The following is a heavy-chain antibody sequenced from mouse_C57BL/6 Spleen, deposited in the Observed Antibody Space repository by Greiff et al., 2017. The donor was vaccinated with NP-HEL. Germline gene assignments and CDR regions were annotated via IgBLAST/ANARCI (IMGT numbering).Heavy chain of an antibody. J-gene: IGHJ4*01. CDR2: IDPSDSET. CDR1: GYTFTSYW. Sequence: VQLQQPGAELVRPGSSVKLSCKASGYTFTSYWMHWVKQRPIQGLEWIGNIDPSDSETHYNQKFKDKATLTVDKSSSTAYMQLSSLTSEDSAVYDCARAYYGSSSYAMDYWGQGTSVTVSS. D-gene: IGHD1-1*01. V-gene: IGHV1-52*01. CDR3: ARAYYGSSSYAMDY.